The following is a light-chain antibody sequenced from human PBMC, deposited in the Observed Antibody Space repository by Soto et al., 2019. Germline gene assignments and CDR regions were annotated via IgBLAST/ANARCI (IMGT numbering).Light chain of an antibody. V-gene: IGKV3-11*01. CDR3: QQRSIWPPIT. CDR1: QSVTNY. Sequence: EIVLTQSPATLSLSPGERATLFCRASQSVTNYLAWYQQKPGQAPRLLIYDASNRATGIPARFSGSGSGTDFTLTISSLEPEAFAVYYCQQRSIWPPITFGQGTRLEIK. J-gene: IGKJ5*01. CDR2: DAS.